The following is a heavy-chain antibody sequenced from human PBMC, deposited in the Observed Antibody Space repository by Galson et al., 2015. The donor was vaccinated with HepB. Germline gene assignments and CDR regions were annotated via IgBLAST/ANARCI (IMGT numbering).Heavy chain of an antibody. J-gene: IGHJ1*01. V-gene: IGHV3-23*01. CDR2: ISGSGGST. D-gene: IGHD6-19*01. Sequence: SLRLSCAASGFTFSSYAMSWVRQAPGKGLEWVSAISGSGGSTYYADSVKGRFTISRDNSKNTLYLQMNSLRAEDTAVYYCAKSPTAYSSGSGYFQHWGQGTLVTVSS. CDR3: AKSPTAYSSGSGYFQH. CDR1: GFTFSSYA.